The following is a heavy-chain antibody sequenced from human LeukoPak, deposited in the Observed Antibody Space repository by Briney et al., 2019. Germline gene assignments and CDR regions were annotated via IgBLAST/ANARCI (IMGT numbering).Heavy chain of an antibody. J-gene: IGHJ4*02. CDR3: TTDRKDGYNYISGY. V-gene: IGHV3-15*01. CDR1: GFPFSDVW. D-gene: IGHD5-24*01. CDR2: IKSKTDGGTT. Sequence: PGWSLRLSCAASGFPFSDVWMGWVRQAPGKGLEWVGRIKSKTDGGTTNYAAPVKGRFTISRDDSKDTLYLQMNSLKTEDTAVYYCTTDRKDGYNYISGYRGQGTLVTVSS.